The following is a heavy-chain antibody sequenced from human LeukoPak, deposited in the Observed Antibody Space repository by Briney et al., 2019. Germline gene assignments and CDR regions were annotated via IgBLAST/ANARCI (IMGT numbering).Heavy chain of an antibody. Sequence: PSETLSLTCTVSGYSISSGYFWGWIRQPPGKGLEWIGSIYHSGSTYYNPSLKSRVTISVDTSKNQVSLEVSSVTAADTAVYYCARGSRNPLIVGATPDAFDIWGQGTMVTVSS. V-gene: IGHV4-38-2*02. D-gene: IGHD1-26*01. CDR3: ARGSRNPLIVGATPDAFDI. CDR1: GYSISSGYF. J-gene: IGHJ3*02. CDR2: IYHSGST.